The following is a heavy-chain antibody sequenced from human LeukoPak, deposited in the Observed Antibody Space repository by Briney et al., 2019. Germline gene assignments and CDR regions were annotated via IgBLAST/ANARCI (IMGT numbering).Heavy chain of an antibody. CDR1: GFTFSSYA. D-gene: IGHD1-1*01. Sequence: PGGSLRLSCAASGFTFSSYAMNWVRQAPGKGLEWVSAISGTGGSTYYADSVKGRFSISRDNSKKTLYLQMNSLRAEDTAVYYCAKGLLDLDSWGQGTLVTVSS. CDR3: AKGLLDLDS. J-gene: IGHJ4*02. CDR2: ISGTGGST. V-gene: IGHV3-23*01.